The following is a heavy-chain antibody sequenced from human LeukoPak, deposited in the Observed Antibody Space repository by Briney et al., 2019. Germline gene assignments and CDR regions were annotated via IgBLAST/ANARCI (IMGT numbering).Heavy chain of an antibody. CDR3: AKMGGGNSEAFDI. Sequence: GRSLRLSCAASGFTFGDYAMHWVRQAPGKGLEWVSGISWNSGSIGYADSVKGRFTISRDSAKNSLYLQMNSLRAEDMALYYCAKMGGGNSEAFDIWGQGTMVTVSS. CDR1: GFTFGDYA. D-gene: IGHD4-23*01. J-gene: IGHJ3*02. CDR2: ISWNSGSI. V-gene: IGHV3-9*03.